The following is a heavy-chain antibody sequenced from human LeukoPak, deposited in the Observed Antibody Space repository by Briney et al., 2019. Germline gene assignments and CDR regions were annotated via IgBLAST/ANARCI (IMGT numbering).Heavy chain of an antibody. Sequence: PGGSLRLSCAASGFTFSGAWMSWVRQAPGKGLEWVGRIKSKTNGETVDYGAPVKGRFNISRDDSKNTVFLRMNSLKTEDTAVYYCSTAYGGSGCDWGQGTLVTVSS. CDR3: STAYGGSGCD. CDR2: IKSKTNGETV. V-gene: IGHV3-15*01. CDR1: GFTFSGAW. J-gene: IGHJ4*02. D-gene: IGHD3-10*01.